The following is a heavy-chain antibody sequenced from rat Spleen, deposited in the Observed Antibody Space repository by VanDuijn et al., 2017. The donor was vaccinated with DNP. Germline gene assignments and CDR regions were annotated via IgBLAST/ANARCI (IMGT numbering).Heavy chain of an antibody. CDR3: ARRGYGGRGFFDY. Sequence: EVQLVESGGGLVQPGRSLKLSCAASGFTFSDHYMAWVRQAPTKGLEWVAYISYDGGSTYYPGSVKGRFTISRDNAKSTLNLQMDSLRSEDTATYYCARRGYGGRGFFDYWGQGVMVTVSS. D-gene: IGHD1-11*01. V-gene: IGHV5-20*01. CDR1: GFTFSDHY. J-gene: IGHJ2*01. CDR2: ISYDGGST.